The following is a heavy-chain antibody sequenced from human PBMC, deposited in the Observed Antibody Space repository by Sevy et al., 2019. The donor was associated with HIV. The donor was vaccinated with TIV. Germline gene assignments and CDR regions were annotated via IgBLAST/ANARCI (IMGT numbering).Heavy chain of an antibody. D-gene: IGHD2-15*01. CDR1: GFTFSSSA. CDR3: AKGIVVVSGAPSYIDV. Sequence: GGSLRLSCAGSGFTFSSSAMSWVRQAPGGGLEWVSVIGGNGVSTYYADCVKGRFTISRDNSKNTVYLQMNSLRAEDTAVYYCAKGIVVVSGAPSYIDVWGKGTTVTVSS. V-gene: IGHV3-23*01. CDR2: IGGNGVST. J-gene: IGHJ6*03.